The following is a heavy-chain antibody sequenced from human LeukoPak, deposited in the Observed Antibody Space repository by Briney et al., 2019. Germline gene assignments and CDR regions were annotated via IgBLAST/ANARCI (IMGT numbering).Heavy chain of an antibody. CDR3: ARLSGSSSYPDY. CDR2: ISLGDSDA. D-gene: IGHD6-13*01. CDR1: GYSFISDW. V-gene: IGHV5-51*01. J-gene: IGHJ4*02. Sequence: GESLKISCKGSGYSFISDWIGWVRQMPGKGLEWMGIISLGDSDARYSPSFQGQVTISADKSISTAYLQWSSLKASDTAMYYCARLSGSSSYPDYWGQGTLVTVSS.